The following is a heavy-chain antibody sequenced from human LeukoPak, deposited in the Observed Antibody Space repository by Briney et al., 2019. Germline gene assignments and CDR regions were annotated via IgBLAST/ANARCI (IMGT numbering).Heavy chain of an antibody. CDR3: VGDSSGYYPYYFDY. Sequence: GGSLRLSCAASGFTFSSYSMNWVRQAPGKGLEWVSYISSSSSTIYCADSVKGRFTISRDNAKNSLYLQMNSLRAEDTAVYYCVGDSSGYYPYYFDYWGQGTLVTVSS. CDR2: ISSSSSTI. J-gene: IGHJ4*02. D-gene: IGHD3-22*01. V-gene: IGHV3-48*04. CDR1: GFTFSSYS.